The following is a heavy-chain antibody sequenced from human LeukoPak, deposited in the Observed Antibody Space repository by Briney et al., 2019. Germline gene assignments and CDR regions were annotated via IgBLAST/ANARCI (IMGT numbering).Heavy chain of an antibody. V-gene: IGHV3-21*01. CDR3: ARDGGSITGTAGLFDY. CDR2: ISSSSSYI. J-gene: IGHJ4*02. Sequence: PGGSLRLSCAASGFTISIYSMNWVRQAPGKGLEWVSSISSSSSYIYYADSLKGRFTISRDNAKNSLYLQMNSLRAEDTAVYYCARDGGSITGTAGLFDYWGQGTLVTVSS. D-gene: IGHD1-7*01. CDR1: GFTISIYS.